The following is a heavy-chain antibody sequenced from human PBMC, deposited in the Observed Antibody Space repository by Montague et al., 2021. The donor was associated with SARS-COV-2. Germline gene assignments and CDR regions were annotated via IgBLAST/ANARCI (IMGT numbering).Heavy chain of an antibody. Sequence: SLRLSCAASGFSFGDYAMHWVRQTPGKGLEWVAVISGDGGSTYYAYSVKGRFTILRDNSKNSLYLQMNGLRTEDTALYFCAKDQIAHNWKVSAASYYMDVWGKGTRSPSP. CDR1: GFSFGDYA. J-gene: IGHJ6*03. D-gene: IGHD1-1*01. V-gene: IGHV3-43*02. CDR3: AKDQIAHNWKVSAASYYMDV. CDR2: ISGDGGST.